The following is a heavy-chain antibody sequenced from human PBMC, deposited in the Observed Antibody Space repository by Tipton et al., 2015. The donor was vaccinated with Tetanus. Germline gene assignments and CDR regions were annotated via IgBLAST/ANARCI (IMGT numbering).Heavy chain of an antibody. D-gene: IGHD3-3*01. J-gene: IGHJ4*02. CDR2: IYHNGGT. Sequence: TLSLTCAVSGDSISSAGYSWSWIRQPPGKGLEWIGCIYHNGGTYYNPSLKSRATISVDRSKNQFSLKLSSVTAADTAVYYCARANYDFPKKGPFDSWAQGTLVIVSS. CDR3: ARANYDFPKKGPFDS. V-gene: IGHV4-30-2*01. CDR1: GDSISSAGYS.